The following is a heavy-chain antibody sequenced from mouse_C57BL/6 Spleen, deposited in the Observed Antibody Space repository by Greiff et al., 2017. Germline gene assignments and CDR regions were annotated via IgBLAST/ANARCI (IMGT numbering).Heavy chain of an antibody. CDR2: IHPKSGST. J-gene: IGHJ4*01. CDR1: GYTFTSYW. Sequence: QVQLQQPGAELVKPGASVKLSCKASGYTFTSYWMHWVKQRPGQGLEWIGMIHPKSGSTNYNEKFKSKATLTVDKSSSTAYMQLSSLTSEDSAVYYCARWDSKCAMGYWGQGASVTVSS. V-gene: IGHV1-64*01. D-gene: IGHD2-5*01. CDR3: ARWDSKCAMGY.